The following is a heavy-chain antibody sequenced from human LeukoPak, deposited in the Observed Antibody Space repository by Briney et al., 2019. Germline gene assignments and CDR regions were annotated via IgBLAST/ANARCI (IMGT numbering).Heavy chain of an antibody. CDR3: ARLLRGIAAAGPLRPYYYYYMDV. J-gene: IGHJ6*03. CDR2: INHSGST. D-gene: IGHD6-13*01. CDR1: GGSFSGYY. V-gene: IGHV4-34*01. Sequence: SETLSLTCAVYGGSFSGYYWSWVRQPPGKGLEWIGEINHSGSTNYNPSLKSRVTISVDTSKNQFSLKLSSVTAADTAVYYCARLLRGIAAAGPLRPYYYYYMDVWGKGTTVTISS.